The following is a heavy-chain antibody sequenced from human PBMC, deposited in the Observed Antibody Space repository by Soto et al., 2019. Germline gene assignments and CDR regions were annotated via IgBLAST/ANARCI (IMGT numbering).Heavy chain of an antibody. CDR3: ARTTVTTSPRLFDY. CDR2: IYYSGST. D-gene: IGHD4-17*01. V-gene: IGHV4-59*08. Sequence: SETLSLTCTVSGGSISSYYWSWIRQPPGKGLEWIGYIYYSGSTNYNPSLKSRVTISVDTSKNQFSLKLSSVTAADTAVYYCARTTVTTSPRLFDYWGQGTLVTVSS. CDR1: GGSISSYY. J-gene: IGHJ4*02.